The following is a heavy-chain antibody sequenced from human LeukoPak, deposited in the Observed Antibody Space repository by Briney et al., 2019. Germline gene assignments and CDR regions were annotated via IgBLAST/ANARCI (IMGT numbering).Heavy chain of an antibody. D-gene: IGHD2-2*01. CDR1: CYSISSGTY. J-gene: IGHJ6*04. Sequence: SETLSLTCTVSCYSISSGTYWDWIRQPPGKGLEWIGTIYHSGSTYYNPSLKSRVTISVDTSKNQFSLKLSSVTAADTAVFYCARREWGYAVSVWGKGTTVIVSS. CDR3: ARREWGYAVSV. CDR2: IYHSGST. V-gene: IGHV4-38-2*02.